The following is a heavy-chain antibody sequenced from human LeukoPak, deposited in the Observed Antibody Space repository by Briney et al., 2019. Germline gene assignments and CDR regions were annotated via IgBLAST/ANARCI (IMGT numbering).Heavy chain of an antibody. CDR1: GFTISSYW. J-gene: IGHJ4*02. CDR3: ARRYFDY. V-gene: IGHV3-7*03. Sequence: PGRSLRLSCAASGFTISSYWMRWVRQAPGKGLEWVANIKQDGSEEYYVDSVKGRFTISRDNAKNSLYLQMNSLRAEDTAVYYCARRYFDYWGQGILVTVSS. CDR2: IKQDGSEE.